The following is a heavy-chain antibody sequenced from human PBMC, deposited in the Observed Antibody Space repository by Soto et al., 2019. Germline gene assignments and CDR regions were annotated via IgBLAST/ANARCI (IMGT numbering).Heavy chain of an antibody. D-gene: IGHD3-22*01. V-gene: IGHV3-33*03. Sequence: GGSLRLSCAASGFTFSSYGMHWVRQAPGKGLEWVAVICCDGGNKDYADSVKGRFTISRDNAKNSLYLQMNSLRAEDTALYYCAKAMYDSSGYNAFASWGQGTMVPV. J-gene: IGHJ3*02. CDR2: ICCDGGNK. CDR3: AKAMYDSSGYNAFAS. CDR1: GFTFSSYG.